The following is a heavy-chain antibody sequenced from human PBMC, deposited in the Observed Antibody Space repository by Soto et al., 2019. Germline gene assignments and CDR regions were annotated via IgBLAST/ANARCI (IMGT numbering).Heavy chain of an antibody. CDR3: AKTSKMATISVPTDY. CDR1: GFTFSSYG. J-gene: IGHJ4*02. V-gene: IGHV3-30*18. CDR2: ISYDGSNK. D-gene: IGHD5-12*01. Sequence: PGGSLRLSCAASGFTFSSYGMHWVRQAPGKGLEWVAVISYDGSNKYYADSVKGRFTISRDNSKNTLYLQMNSLRAEDTAVYYCAKTSKMATISVPTDYWGQGTLVTV.